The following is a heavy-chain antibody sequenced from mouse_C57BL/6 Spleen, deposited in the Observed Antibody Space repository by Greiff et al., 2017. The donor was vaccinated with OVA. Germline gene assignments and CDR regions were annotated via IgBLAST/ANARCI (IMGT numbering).Heavy chain of an antibody. D-gene: IGHD2-2*01. CDR1: GYTFTDYY. CDR2: INPNNGGT. V-gene: IGHV1-26*01. J-gene: IGHJ3*01. Sequence: VQLQQSGPELVKPGASVKISCKASGYTFTDYYMNLVKQSHGKSLEWIGDINPNNGGTSYNQKFKGKATLTVDKSSSTAYMELRSLTSEDSAVYYCARDGYDESWFAYWGQGTLVTVSA. CDR3: ARDGYDESWFAY.